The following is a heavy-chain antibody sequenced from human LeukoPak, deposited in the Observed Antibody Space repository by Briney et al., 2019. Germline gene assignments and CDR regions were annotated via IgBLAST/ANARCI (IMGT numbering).Heavy chain of an antibody. J-gene: IGHJ4*02. CDR1: GGSFSGYY. CDR3: ARRDSSGYYDY. Sequence: SETLSLTCAVYGGSFSGYYWSWIRQPPGKGLEWIGEINHSGSTNYNPSLKSRVTISVDTSKNQFSLKLSSVTAADTAVYYCARRDSSGYYDYWGQGTLVTVSS. CDR2: INHSGST. D-gene: IGHD3-22*01. V-gene: IGHV4-34*01.